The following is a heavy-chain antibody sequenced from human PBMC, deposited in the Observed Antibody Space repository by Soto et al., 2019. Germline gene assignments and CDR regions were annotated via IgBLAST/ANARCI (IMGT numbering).Heavy chain of an antibody. V-gene: IGHV4-34*01. J-gene: IGHJ3*02. CDR1: GGSFSGYY. D-gene: IGHD3-9*01. CDR3: ARRVLRYFDWLLEKAFDI. CDR2: INHSGSN. Sequence: QVQLQQWGAGLLKPSETLSLTCAVYGGSFSGYYWSWIRQPPGKGLEWIGEINHSGSNNYNPSLKSRVTISVDTSKNQFSLKLSSVTAADTAVYYCARRVLRYFDWLLEKAFDIWGQGTMVTVSS.